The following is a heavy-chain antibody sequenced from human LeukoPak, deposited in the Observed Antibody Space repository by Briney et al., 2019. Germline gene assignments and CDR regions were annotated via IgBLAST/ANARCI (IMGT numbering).Heavy chain of an antibody. D-gene: IGHD4-11*01. CDR1: GDSISSYY. V-gene: IGHV4-59*01. J-gene: IGHJ4*02. Sequence: SETLSLTCTVSGDSISSYYWSWIRQPPGKGLEWIGYIYYSGSTNYNPSLKSRVTISVDTSKNQFSLKLSSVTAADTAVYYCARGTRYSNYENFDYWGQGTLVTVSS. CDR2: IYYSGST. CDR3: ARGTRYSNYENFDY.